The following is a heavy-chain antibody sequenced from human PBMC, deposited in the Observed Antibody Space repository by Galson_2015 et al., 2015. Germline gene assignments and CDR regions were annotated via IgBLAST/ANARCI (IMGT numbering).Heavy chain of an antibody. Sequence: LRLSCAASGFTFGSHSMNWVRQAPGKGLEWVSYISSISRSIYYADSVKGRFTISRDNAKNSLYLQMNNLRDEDTAVYYCARGVAYCGGDCYRAFDFWGQGTLVTVSS. J-gene: IGHJ4*02. CDR1: GFTFGSHS. D-gene: IGHD2-21*02. CDR2: ISSISRSI. V-gene: IGHV3-48*02. CDR3: ARGVAYCGGDCYRAFDF.